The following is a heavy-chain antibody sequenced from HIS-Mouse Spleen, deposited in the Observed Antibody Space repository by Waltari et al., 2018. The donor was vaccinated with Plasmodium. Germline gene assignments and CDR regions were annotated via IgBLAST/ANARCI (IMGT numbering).Heavy chain of an antibody. CDR1: GYTFTGYY. CDR3: ARVLGYQAAAGTFVEYFQH. Sequence: QVQLVQSGAEVKKPGASVKVSCKASGYTFTGYYMHWVRQAPGQGLEWMGWINPNIGGTNYAQKFQGRVTMTRDTSISTAYMELSRLRSDDTAVYYCARVLGYQAAAGTFVEYFQHWGQGTLVTVSS. V-gene: IGHV1-2*02. D-gene: IGHD6-13*01. J-gene: IGHJ1*01. CDR2: INPNIGGT.